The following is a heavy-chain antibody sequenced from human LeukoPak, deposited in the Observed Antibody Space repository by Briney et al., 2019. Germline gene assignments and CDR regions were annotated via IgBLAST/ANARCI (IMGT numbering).Heavy chain of an antibody. J-gene: IGHJ4*02. V-gene: IGHV1-18*01. Sequence: ASVKVSCKASGYTFTSYGISWVRQAPGQGLEWMGWISAYNGNTNYAQKLQGRVAMTTDTSTSTAYMELRSLRSDDTAVYYCAREFFGGSYGDYWGQGTLVTVSS. CDR2: ISAYNGNT. CDR1: GYTFTSYG. D-gene: IGHD1-26*01. CDR3: AREFFGGSYGDY.